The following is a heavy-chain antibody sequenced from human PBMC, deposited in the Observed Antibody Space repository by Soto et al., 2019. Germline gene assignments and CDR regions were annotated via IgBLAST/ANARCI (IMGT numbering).Heavy chain of an antibody. Sequence: TSETLSLTCTVSGGSISSYYWSWIRQPPGKGLEWIGYVYYSGSTNYNPSLKSRVTISVDTSKNQFCLKLSPVTAADTAVYYCARMEVDWWSDPWGQGTLVTVSS. CDR2: VYYSGST. CDR1: GGSISSYY. CDR3: ARMEVDWWSDP. V-gene: IGHV4-59*01. D-gene: IGHD3-9*01. J-gene: IGHJ5*02.